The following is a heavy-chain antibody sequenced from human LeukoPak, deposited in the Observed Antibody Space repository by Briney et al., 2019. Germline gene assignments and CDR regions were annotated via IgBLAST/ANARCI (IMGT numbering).Heavy chain of an antibody. J-gene: IGHJ6*03. Sequence: GASVKVSCQASGYTSNRFGVAWVRQAPGQGLGWIGWISSDNGNTKYVDRLQGRVTMTIDRSTTTAYMELRSLRADDTAVYFCANVAKGRYFFYYMDVWGKGTTVTVSS. CDR2: ISSDNGNT. CDR1: GYTSNRFG. V-gene: IGHV1-18*01. D-gene: IGHD2-15*01. CDR3: ANVAKGRYFFYYMDV.